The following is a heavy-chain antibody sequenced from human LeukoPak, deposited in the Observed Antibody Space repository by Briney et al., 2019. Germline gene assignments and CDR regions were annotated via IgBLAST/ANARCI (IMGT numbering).Heavy chain of an antibody. CDR2: ISGSGGST. V-gene: IGHV3-23*01. CDR1: GFTFSSYA. J-gene: IGHJ3*02. CDR3: AKDQGRIRTDDAFDI. D-gene: IGHD3-10*01. Sequence: GGSLRLSCAATGFTFSSYAMSSVRQARGKGLEWVSAISGSGGSTYYADSVKGRFTISRDNSKNTLYLQMNSLRAEDTAVYYCAKDQGRIRTDDAFDIWGQGTMVTVSS.